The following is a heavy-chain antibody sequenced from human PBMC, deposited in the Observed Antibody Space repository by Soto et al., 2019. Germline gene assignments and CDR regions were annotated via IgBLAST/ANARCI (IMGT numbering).Heavy chain of an antibody. Sequence: SETLSLTCTVSGGSISSYYWSWIRQPPGKGLEWIGYIYYSGSTNYNPSLKSRVTISVDTSKNQFSLKLSSVTAADTAVYYCARWGPKYYDFWSGYYPLYYYGMDVWGQGTTVTVSS. CDR2: IYYSGST. CDR1: GGSISSYY. J-gene: IGHJ6*02. V-gene: IGHV4-59*01. CDR3: ARWGPKYYDFWSGYYPLYYYGMDV. D-gene: IGHD3-3*01.